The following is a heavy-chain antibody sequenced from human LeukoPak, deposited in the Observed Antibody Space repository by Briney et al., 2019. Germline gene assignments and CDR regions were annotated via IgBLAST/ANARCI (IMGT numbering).Heavy chain of an antibody. CDR3: ARGSFLGYSSGWYVGFDY. Sequence: PSETLSLICGVYGRSFSVYYGSWTRQPPGKGLEWIGEIKHGGSNKNNPSLKSRVTISVDPSKNQFSLKLSSVTAADTAVYYCARGSFLGYSSGWYVGFDYWGQGTLVTVSS. J-gene: IGHJ4*02. V-gene: IGHV4-34*01. D-gene: IGHD6-19*01. CDR1: GRSFSVYY. CDR2: IKHGGSN.